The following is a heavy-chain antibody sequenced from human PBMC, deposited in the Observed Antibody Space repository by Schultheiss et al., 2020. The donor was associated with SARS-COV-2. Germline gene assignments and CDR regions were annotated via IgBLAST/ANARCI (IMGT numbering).Heavy chain of an antibody. D-gene: IGHD1-26*01. CDR3: ARDRRVGAAMDVY. J-gene: IGHJ4*02. CDR2: ISGSGGST. CDR1: GFTFSSYA. V-gene: IGHV3-23*01. Sequence: GGSLRLSCAASGFTFSSYAMSWVRQAPGKGLEWVSAISGSGGSTYYADSVKGRFTISRDNAKNSLYLQMNSLRAEDTAVYYCARDRRVGAAMDVYWGQGTLVTVSS.